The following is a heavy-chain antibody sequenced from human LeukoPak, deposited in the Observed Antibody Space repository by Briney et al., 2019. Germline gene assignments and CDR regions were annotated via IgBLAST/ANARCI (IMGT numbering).Heavy chain of an antibody. V-gene: IGHV5-51*01. CDR1: GYSFTSYW. Sequence: GESLKISCKGSGYSFTSYWIGWVRQMPGKGLEWMGIIYPGDSDTRYSPSFQGQVTISADKSISTAYLQWSSLKASDTAMYYCARRRYYDSSGYNYFDYWGQGTLVTVSS. CDR3: ARRRYYDSSGYNYFDY. CDR2: IYPGDSDT. D-gene: IGHD3-22*01. J-gene: IGHJ4*02.